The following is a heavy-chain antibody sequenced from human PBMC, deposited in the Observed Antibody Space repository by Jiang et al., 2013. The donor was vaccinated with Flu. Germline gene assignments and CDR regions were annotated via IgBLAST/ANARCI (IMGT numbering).Heavy chain of an antibody. D-gene: IGHD1-7*01. J-gene: IGHJ5*01. Sequence: KPTQTLTVTCTFSGFSLSASGVGVGWIRQPPGKALEWLALIFWDDDKRYSPSLKTRLSITKDSSKNQVVLTMTNVDPADTATYYCTHSRQTTLSPTTFDSWGQGTLVTVSS. CDR3: THSRQTTLSPTTFDS. CDR2: IFWDDDK. CDR1: GFSLSASGVG. V-gene: IGHV2-5*02.